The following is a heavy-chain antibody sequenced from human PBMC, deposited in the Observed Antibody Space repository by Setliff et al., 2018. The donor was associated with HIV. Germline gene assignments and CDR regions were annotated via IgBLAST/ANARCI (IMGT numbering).Heavy chain of an antibody. J-gene: IGHJ6*03. CDR2: IYYSGST. CDR1: GGSISSSSYY. Sequence: KPSETLSLTCTVSGGSISSSSYYWGWIRQPPGKGLEWIGYIYYSGSTNYNPSLKSRVTISVDTSKNQFSLKLSSVTAADTAVYYCARDGPLEGSYRYYYYYMDVWGKGTTVTVSS. D-gene: IGHD3-10*01. CDR3: ARDGPLEGSYRYYYYYMDV. V-gene: IGHV4-61*01.